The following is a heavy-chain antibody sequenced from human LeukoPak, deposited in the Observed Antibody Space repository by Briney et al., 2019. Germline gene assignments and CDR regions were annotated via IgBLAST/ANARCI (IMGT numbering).Heavy chain of an antibody. CDR1: GGTFSSYA. CDR2: IIPILGIA. D-gene: IGHD5-18*01. CDR3: SRVDTAMVTDY. Sequence: SVKVSCKASGGTFSSYAISWVRQAPGQGLEWMGRIIPILGIANYAQKFQGRVTITADKSTSTAYMELSSLRSEATAVYYCSRVDTAMVTDYWGQGTLVTAS. J-gene: IGHJ4*02. V-gene: IGHV1-69*04.